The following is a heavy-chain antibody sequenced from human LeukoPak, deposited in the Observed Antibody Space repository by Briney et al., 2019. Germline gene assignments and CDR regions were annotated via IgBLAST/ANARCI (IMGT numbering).Heavy chain of an antibody. D-gene: IGHD3-10*01. CDR3: ATGSQIRETAY. CDR1: GFTFSSYA. V-gene: IGHV3-23*01. CDR2: ISGSGGST. J-gene: IGHJ4*02. Sequence: GGSLRLSCAASGFTFSSYAMSWVRQAPGKGLEWVSAISGSGGSTYYADSVKGRFTISRDNAKNSLYLQMKSLRAEDTAVYYCATGSQIRETAYWGQGTLVTVSS.